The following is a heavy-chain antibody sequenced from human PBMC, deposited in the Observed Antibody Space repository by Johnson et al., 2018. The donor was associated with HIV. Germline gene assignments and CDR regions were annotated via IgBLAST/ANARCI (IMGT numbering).Heavy chain of an antibody. D-gene: IGHD5-24*01. CDR3: TRDWGEDGYTWGLGFDS. V-gene: IGHV3-30-3*01. J-gene: IGHJ3*02. Sequence: QMMLVESGGAVVRPGGSLRLSCLASGFSICDSAIHWVRQAPGKGLESVAVISKDGDNEYYADSVKGRFTVSRDHSKNTLNLQMNSLRPEDTVVYYCTRDWGEDGYTWGLGFDSWGPGTVVAVSS. CDR2: ISKDGDNE. CDR1: GFSICDSA.